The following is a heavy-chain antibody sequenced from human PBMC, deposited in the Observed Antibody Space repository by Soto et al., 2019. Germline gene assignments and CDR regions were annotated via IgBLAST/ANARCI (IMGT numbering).Heavy chain of an antibody. J-gene: IGHJ4*02. CDR3: ARGYCTSSACHWNFDY. V-gene: IGHV3-23*01. Sequence: PGGSLRLSCAASGFTFNMYAMSWVRQAPGKGLEWVSGIGGSGANTYYADFVKGRFTISRDNAKNSLYLQMNSLRAEDTAVYYCARGYCTSSACHWNFDYWGQGTLVTVSS. CDR1: GFTFNMYA. CDR2: IGGSGANT. D-gene: IGHD2-8*02.